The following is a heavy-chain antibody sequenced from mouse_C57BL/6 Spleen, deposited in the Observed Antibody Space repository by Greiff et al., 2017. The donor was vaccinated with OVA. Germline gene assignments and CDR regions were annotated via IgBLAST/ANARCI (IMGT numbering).Heavy chain of an antibody. D-gene: IGHD1-1*01. CDR3: ARSGVITTVVGFDY. V-gene: IGHV1-54*01. CDR1: GYAFTNYL. J-gene: IGHJ2*01. CDR2: INPGSGGT. Sequence: QVQLQQSGAELVRPGTSVKVSCKASGYAFTNYLIEWVKQRPGQGLEWIGVINPGSGGTNYNEKFKGKATLTADKSSSTAYMQLSSLTSEDSAVYFCARSGVITTVVGFDYWGQGTTLTVSS.